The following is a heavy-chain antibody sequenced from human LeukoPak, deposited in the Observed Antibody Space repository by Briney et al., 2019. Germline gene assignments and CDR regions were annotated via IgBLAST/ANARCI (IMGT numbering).Heavy chain of an antibody. CDR1: GFTFSSYS. D-gene: IGHD1-1*01. V-gene: IGHV3-48*02. J-gene: IGHJ4*02. Sequence: GGSLRLSCAASGFTFSSYSMNWVRQAPGKGLEWVSYISSSSSTIYYEDSVKGRFTISRDNAKNSLFLQMNSLRDEDTAVYYCARAGLTTYPPNFDYWGQGTLVTVSS. CDR3: ARAGLTTYPPNFDY. CDR2: ISSSSSTI.